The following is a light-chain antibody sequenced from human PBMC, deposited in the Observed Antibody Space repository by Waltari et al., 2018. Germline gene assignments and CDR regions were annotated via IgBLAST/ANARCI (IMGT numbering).Light chain of an antibody. Sequence: DIQMTQSPSSLSASVGDKVTISCHASEGISSWLAWYQQRPGKAPKPLIFAGSSLQSGVPSRFSGSGSGTDYTLTITAPQPEDVGIYYCQQYDDLPYSFGQGTTVEIK. CDR2: AGS. CDR3: QQYDDLPYS. V-gene: IGKV1D-16*01. CDR1: EGISSW. J-gene: IGKJ2*03.